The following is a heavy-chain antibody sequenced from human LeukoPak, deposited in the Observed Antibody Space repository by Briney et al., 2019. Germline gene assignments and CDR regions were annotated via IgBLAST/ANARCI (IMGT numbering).Heavy chain of an antibody. CDR2: IHYSGNA. CDR1: GDSITTFY. Sequence: PSETLSLTCDVSGDSITTFYWNWIRQPPGKGLEWIGNIHYSGNANYNPSLKSRVTISVDTSMTQFSLKLSSVTAADAAVYYCAGGDKSGSWGYYFDYWGQGALVSVSS. V-gene: IGHV4-59*01. CDR3: AGGDKSGSWGYYFDY. J-gene: IGHJ4*02. D-gene: IGHD1-26*01.